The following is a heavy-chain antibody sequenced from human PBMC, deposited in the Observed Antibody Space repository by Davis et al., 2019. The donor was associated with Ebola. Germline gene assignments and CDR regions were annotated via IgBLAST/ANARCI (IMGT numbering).Heavy chain of an antibody. V-gene: IGHV3-7*01. J-gene: IGHJ4*02. CDR1: GFTFSTYW. Sequence: PGGSLRLSCAASGFTFSTYWMSWVRQAPGKGLEWVANIKQDGSEKYYVDSVKGRFTVSRDNAKNSLYLQMNSLRAEDTAVYHCARAIAVAGLDYWGQGTLVTVSS. CDR3: ARAIAVAGLDY. D-gene: IGHD6-19*01. CDR2: IKQDGSEK.